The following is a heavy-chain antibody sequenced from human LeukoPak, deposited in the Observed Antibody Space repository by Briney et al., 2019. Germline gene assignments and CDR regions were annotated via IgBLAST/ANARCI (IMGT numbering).Heavy chain of an antibody. J-gene: IGHJ4*02. Sequence: GGSLRPSCAASGFTFSSYGMHWVRQSPDKGLEWVAAIWYDGSKRLYADSVKGRFTISRDDSENALCLQMNSLRAEDTALYYCARDYCSTSFCYDNWGQGTLVTVSS. CDR1: GFTFSSYG. CDR3: ARDYCSTSFCYDN. CDR2: IWYDGSKR. V-gene: IGHV3-33*01. D-gene: IGHD2-2*01.